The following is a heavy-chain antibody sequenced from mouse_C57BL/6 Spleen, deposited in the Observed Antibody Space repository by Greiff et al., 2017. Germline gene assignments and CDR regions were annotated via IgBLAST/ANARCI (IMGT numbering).Heavy chain of an antibody. V-gene: IGHV1-72*01. J-gene: IGHJ2*01. CDR2: INPNSGGT. CDR1: GYTFTSYC. D-gene: IGHD2-4*01. CDR3: ARFLWDYDNLDY. Sequence: QVQLQQPGAELVKPGASVTLSCTASGYTFTSYCMHLVKQRPGRGLVWFGRINPNSGGTKYNEKFKSKATLTVDKPSSTAYMQLSSMTSEAAAVYYCARFLWDYDNLDYWGQGTTLTVSS.